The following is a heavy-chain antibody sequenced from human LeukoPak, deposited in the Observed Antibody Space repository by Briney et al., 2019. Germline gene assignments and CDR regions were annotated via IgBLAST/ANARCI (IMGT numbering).Heavy chain of an antibody. J-gene: IGHJ4*02. D-gene: IGHD2-2*01. V-gene: IGHV1-2*02. Sequence: ASVTVSCKASGYTFTGYYMHWVRQAPGQGLEWMGWINPNSGGTNYAQNFQGRVTMTRDTSISTAYMELSSLTSDDTAVYYCTRGAGTSWFDYWGQGSLVTVSS. CDR2: INPNSGGT. CDR1: GYTFTGYY. CDR3: TRGAGTSWFDY.